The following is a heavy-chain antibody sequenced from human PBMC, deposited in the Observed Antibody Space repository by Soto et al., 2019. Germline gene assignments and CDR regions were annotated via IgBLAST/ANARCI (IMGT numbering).Heavy chain of an antibody. D-gene: IGHD3-3*01. CDR3: ARDAYYDFWPPYQGMDV. CDR2: TYYRSKWYN. CDR1: GDSVSSNSAA. V-gene: IGHV6-1*01. Sequence: PSQTLSLTCAISGDSVSSNSAAWNWIRQSPSRGLEWLGRTYYRSKWYNDYAVSVKSRITINPDTSKNQFSLQLNSVTPEDTAVYYCARDAYYDFWPPYQGMDVWGQGTTVTVSS. J-gene: IGHJ6*02.